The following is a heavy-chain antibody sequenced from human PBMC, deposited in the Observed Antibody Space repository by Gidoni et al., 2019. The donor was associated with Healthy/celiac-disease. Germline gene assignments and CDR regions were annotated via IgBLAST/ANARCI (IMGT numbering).Heavy chain of an antibody. CDR1: GFTFSSYD. V-gene: IGHV3-13*01. Sequence: EVQLVESGGGLVQPGGSLRLSCAASGFTFSSYDMHWVRQATGKGLEWVSAIGTAGDTYYPGSVKGRFTISRENAKNSLYLQMNSLRAGDTAVYYCARGGVEYSSSSGALYFDYWGQGTLVTVSS. J-gene: IGHJ4*02. CDR3: ARGGVEYSSSSGALYFDY. CDR2: IGTAGDT. D-gene: IGHD6-6*01.